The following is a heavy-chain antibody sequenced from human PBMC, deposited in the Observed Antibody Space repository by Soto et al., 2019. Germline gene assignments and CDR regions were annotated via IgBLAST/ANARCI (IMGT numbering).Heavy chain of an antibody. D-gene: IGHD3-10*01. CDR2: IHDSGTT. CDR3: ARVDGEGDAFDI. Sequence: PSETLSLTCTVSGGSISSYYWGWIRQPPGQGLEWIGYIHDSGTTNYNPSLRSRVSISVDTSKTQFSLKLNYVTAADSAVYYCARVDGEGDAFDIGGQGTMVTVSS. CDR1: GGSISSYY. V-gene: IGHV4-59*01. J-gene: IGHJ3*02.